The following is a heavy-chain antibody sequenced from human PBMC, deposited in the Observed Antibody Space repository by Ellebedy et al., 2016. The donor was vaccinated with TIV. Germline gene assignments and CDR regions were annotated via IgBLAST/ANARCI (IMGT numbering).Heavy chain of an antibody. D-gene: IGHD5-18*01. J-gene: IGHJ5*02. CDR3: ARTMLWVRASDL. Sequence: PSETLSLTCTVSGGSFRGYYWTWIRQPPGKGLEWIGEINHTGSSNYEPSLENRLTITVDTSKNQFSLRLTSVTAADTAIYYGARTMLWVRASDLWGQGTLVTVSS. V-gene: IGHV4-34*01. CDR1: GGSFRGYY. CDR2: INHTGSS.